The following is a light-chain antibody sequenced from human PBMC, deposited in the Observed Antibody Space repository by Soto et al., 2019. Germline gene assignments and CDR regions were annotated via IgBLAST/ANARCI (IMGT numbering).Light chain of an antibody. CDR2: GES. J-gene: IGKJ4*01. CDR1: QSVSSN. V-gene: IGKV3-15*01. Sequence: VMTQYPATLSVSPGDGATLSCRASQSVSSNLVWYQHRTGQAPRILIYGESTRATDIPARLSGSGSGTDLNLTISTLEPEDFALYYCQKYATAALTCGGGTKVDIK. CDR3: QKYATAALT.